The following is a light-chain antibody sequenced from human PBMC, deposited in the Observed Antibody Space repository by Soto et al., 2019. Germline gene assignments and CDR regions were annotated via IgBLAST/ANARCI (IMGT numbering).Light chain of an antibody. CDR1: DIASKS. J-gene: IGLJ1*01. CDR3: QVWDSSSDHYV. Sequence: SYELTQPPSVSVAPGQTARISCGGNDIASKSVHWSQQKPGQAPVLVVYDDNDRPSGIPERFSGSNSGDTATLTISRVEAGDAADYYCQVWDSSSDHYVFGSGTKVTVL. V-gene: IGLV3-21*02. CDR2: DDN.